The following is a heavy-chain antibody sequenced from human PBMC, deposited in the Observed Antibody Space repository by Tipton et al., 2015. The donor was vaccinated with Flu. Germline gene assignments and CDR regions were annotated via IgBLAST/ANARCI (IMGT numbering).Heavy chain of an antibody. D-gene: IGHD4-11*01. Sequence: LRLSCAVSGDSIRSDYFWGWIRQPPGKGLQWIATIHRSGSTKYNPSLRSRVTISVDTSKNQFYLEMTSVTAADMAVYYCARRDFSNYVSDPKNWFDRWGQGTLVTASS. CDR3: ARRDFSNYVSDPKNWFDR. CDR2: IHRSGST. J-gene: IGHJ5*02. CDR1: GDSIRSDYF. V-gene: IGHV4-38-2*01.